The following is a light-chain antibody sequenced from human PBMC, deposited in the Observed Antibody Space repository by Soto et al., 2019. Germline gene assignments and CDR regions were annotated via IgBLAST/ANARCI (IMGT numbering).Light chain of an antibody. V-gene: IGKV1-27*01. CDR1: QHIMND. CDR2: AAS. Sequence: DFQLAQSPSSLSPSVGDRDTITCRASQHIMNDLAWYQQKPGKPPRLLISAASTLQSGVPSRFSASGFGTEFTLTISSLQPEDAATYYCHKYNSLPPTFGGGTKVDIK. J-gene: IGKJ4*01. CDR3: HKYNSLPPT.